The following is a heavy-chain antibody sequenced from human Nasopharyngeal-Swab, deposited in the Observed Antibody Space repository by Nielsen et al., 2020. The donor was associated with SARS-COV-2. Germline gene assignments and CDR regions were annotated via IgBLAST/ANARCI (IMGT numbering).Heavy chain of an antibody. CDR3: ARADGDYVHDY. CDR1: GYTFTSYY. D-gene: IGHD4-17*01. Sequence: ASVKVSCKASGYTFTSYYMHWVRQAPGQGLEWMGIINPSGGSTSYAQKFQGRVTMTRDTSTSTAYMELSSLRSEDTAVYYCARADGDYVHDYWGQGTLVTVSS. V-gene: IGHV1-46*01. J-gene: IGHJ4*02. CDR2: INPSGGST.